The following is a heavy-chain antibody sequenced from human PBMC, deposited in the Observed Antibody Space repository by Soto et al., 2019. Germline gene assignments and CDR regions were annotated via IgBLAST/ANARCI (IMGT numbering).Heavy chain of an antibody. V-gene: IGHV3-23*01. D-gene: IGHD6-13*01. CDR1: GFTFSSYA. CDR2: ITGSGAGS. CDR3: AKAYSNSWPHAWFDP. Sequence: EVQLLESGGGWLQPGGSLRLSCAASGFTFSSYAMNWVRQAPGKGLEWVSGITGSGAGSYYSDSVKGRFTISRDKSKNTLYLPMNSLRAADTAVYSCAKAYSNSWPHAWFDPWGQGTLVTVSS. J-gene: IGHJ5*02.